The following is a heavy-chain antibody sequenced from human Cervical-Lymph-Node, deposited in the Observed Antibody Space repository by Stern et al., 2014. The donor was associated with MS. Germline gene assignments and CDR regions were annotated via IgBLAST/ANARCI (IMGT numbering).Heavy chain of an antibody. CDR3: ARRSGHRGAFDI. D-gene: IGHD2-15*01. J-gene: IGHJ3*02. CDR1: GYTFSNYW. Sequence: VQLGQSGAEVKKPGESLKISCKGSGYTFSNYWIGWVRQMPGKGLEWMGVVYPGDSDTRYSPSFQGQVTISADKSIDTAYLQWTGLKASDTAMYYCARRSGHRGAFDIWGQGTMVTVS. V-gene: IGHV5-51*03. CDR2: VYPGDSDT.